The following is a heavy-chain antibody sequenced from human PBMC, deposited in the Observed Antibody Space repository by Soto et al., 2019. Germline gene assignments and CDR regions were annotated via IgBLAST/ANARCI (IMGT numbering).Heavy chain of an antibody. Sequence: GGALRLSCAASGFTFDDYGMSWVRQAPGKGLEWVSGINWNGGSTGYADSVKGRFTISRDNAKNSLYLQMNSLRAEDTALYYCARGAEYYYDSSGYSWYFDYWGQGT. CDR3: ARGAEYYYDSSGYSWYFDY. J-gene: IGHJ4*02. CDR2: INWNGGST. D-gene: IGHD3-22*01. V-gene: IGHV3-20*04. CDR1: GFTFDDYG.